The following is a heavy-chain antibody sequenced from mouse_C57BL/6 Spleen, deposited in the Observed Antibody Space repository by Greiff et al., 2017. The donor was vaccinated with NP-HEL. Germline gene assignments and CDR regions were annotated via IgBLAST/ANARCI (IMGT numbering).Heavy chain of an antibody. CDR2: IDPSDSYT. V-gene: IGHV1-69*01. CDR3: ARGQLRGAMDY. J-gene: IGHJ4*01. Sequence: QVQLQQPGAELVMPGASVKLSCKASGYTFTSYWMHWVKQRPGQGLEWIGEIDPSDSYTNYNQKFKGKSTLTVDKSSSTAYMQLSSLTSEDSAVYYCARGQLRGAMDYWGQGTSVTVSS. CDR1: GYTFTSYW. D-gene: IGHD3-2*02.